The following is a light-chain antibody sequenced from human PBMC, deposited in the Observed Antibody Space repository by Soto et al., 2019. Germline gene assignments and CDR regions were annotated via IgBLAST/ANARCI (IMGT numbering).Light chain of an antibody. CDR2: RSN. CDR3: AVWDDSLNGRV. V-gene: IGLV1-44*01. J-gene: IGLJ1*01. Sequence: QSVLTQPPSVSGTPGQRVTISCSGSSSNIGSNILNWYQQLPGTAPKLLIYRSNQRPSGVPDRFSGSKSGTSASLAISGLQSEDEADYYCAVWDDSLNGRVFGTGTKLTVL. CDR1: SSNIGSNI.